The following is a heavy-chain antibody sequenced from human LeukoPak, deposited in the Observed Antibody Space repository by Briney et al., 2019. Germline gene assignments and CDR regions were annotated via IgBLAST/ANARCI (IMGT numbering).Heavy chain of an antibody. CDR2: IYYSGNT. D-gene: IGHD3-16*02. J-gene: IGHJ4*02. Sequence: SETLSLTCTVSGVSVSSGSYYWSWIRQPPGKGLEWIGSIYYSGNTNYNPSLKSRVTISVDTSKNQFSLKLSSVTAADTAVYYCARVVDYVWGSYRFGYYFDYWGQGTLVTVSS. V-gene: IGHV4-61*01. CDR1: GVSVSSGSYY. CDR3: ARVVDYVWGSYRFGYYFDY.